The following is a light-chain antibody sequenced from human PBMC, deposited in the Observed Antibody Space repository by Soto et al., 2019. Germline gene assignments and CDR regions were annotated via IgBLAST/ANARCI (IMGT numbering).Light chain of an antibody. CDR3: QHYVGSPT. Sequence: EIVLTQSPGTLSLSPGERATLSCRASQSVSSSYLAWYQQKPGQAPRLLIYGASTRATGIPDRISGSGSGTDFTLTITRVEPEDSAMYYCQHYVGSPTFGQGTKVDI. V-gene: IGKV3-20*01. CDR2: GAS. J-gene: IGKJ1*01. CDR1: QSVSSSY.